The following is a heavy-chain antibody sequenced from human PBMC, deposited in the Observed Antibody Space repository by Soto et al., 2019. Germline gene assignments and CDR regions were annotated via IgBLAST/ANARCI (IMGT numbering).Heavy chain of an antibody. D-gene: IGHD6-13*01. CDR1: GYTFTSYG. Sequence: QVQLVQSGAEVKKPRASVKVSCKASGYTFTSYGISWVRQAPGQGLEWMGWISAYNGNTNYAQKLQGRVTMTTDTSTSTAYMELRSLRSDDTDVYYCARESIAAAGETGYYYYGMDVWGQGTTVTVSS. V-gene: IGHV1-18*01. CDR3: ARESIAAAGETGYYYYGMDV. J-gene: IGHJ6*02. CDR2: ISAYNGNT.